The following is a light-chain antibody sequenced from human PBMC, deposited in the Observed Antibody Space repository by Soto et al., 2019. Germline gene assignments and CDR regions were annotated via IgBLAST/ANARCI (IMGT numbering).Light chain of an antibody. CDR3: QQYGSSPWT. CDR2: GAS. V-gene: IGKV3-20*01. Sequence: VMTQSPATLSVSPGERATLSCRASQNIYSNVAWYQQKPGQAPRLLIYGASSRATGIPDRFSGSGSGTDFTLTISRLEPEDFAVYYCQQYGSSPWTFGQGTKVDIK. CDR1: QNIYSN. J-gene: IGKJ1*01.